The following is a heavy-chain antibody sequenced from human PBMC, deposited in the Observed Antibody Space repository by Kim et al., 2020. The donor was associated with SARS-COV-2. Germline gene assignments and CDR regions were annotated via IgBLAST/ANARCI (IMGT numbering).Heavy chain of an antibody. CDR2: INHSGST. CDR3: ARGNTVTTLRYYYYGMDV. D-gene: IGHD4-17*01. J-gene: IGHJ6*02. Sequence: SETLSLTCAVYGGSFSGYYWSWIRQPPGKGLEWIGEINHSGSTNYNPSLKSRVTISVDTSKNQFSLKLSSVTAADTAVYYCARGNTVTTLRYYYYGMDVWGQGTTVTVSS. V-gene: IGHV4-34*01. CDR1: GGSFSGYY.